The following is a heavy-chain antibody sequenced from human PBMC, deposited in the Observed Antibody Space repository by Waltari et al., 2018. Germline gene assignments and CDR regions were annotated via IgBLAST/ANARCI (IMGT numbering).Heavy chain of an antibody. CDR2: INPYNGGT. CDR3: ARGGYNSGRWN. V-gene: IGHV1-2*02. D-gene: IGHD6-19*01. Sequence: QVQLVQSGAEVKKPGASVTISCRASGYTFSGSYMHRVRQAPGQGLEWMGWINPYNGGTNYAQKFQGRVTMTIDTAISTAYMQLSRLRYDDTAMYYCARGGYNSGRWNWGQGTLVTVSS. CDR1: GYTFSGSY. J-gene: IGHJ4*02.